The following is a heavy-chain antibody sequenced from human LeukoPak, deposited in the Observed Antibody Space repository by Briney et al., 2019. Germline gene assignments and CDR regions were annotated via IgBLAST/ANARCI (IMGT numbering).Heavy chain of an antibody. J-gene: IGHJ4*02. CDR1: GFTFSSYA. CDR2: VSGSGGST. D-gene: IGHD2-15*01. V-gene: IGHV3-23*01. CDR3: AKTRGYCTGGSCYSDY. Sequence: GGSLRLSCAASGFTFSSYAMSWVRQAPGKGLEWVSAVSGSGGSTYYADSVQGRFTISRDNSKNTLFLQMNSLRAEDTAVYYCAKTRGYCTGGSCYSDYWGQGTLVTVSS.